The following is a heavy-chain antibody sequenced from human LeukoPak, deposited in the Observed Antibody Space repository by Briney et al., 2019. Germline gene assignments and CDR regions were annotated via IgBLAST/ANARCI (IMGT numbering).Heavy chain of an antibody. CDR1: GGSVSSGSYY. CDR3: ARRGPGYSSGWYDFDY. Sequence: SETLSLTCTVSGGSVSSGSYYWSWIRQPPGKGLEWIGYIYYSGSTNYNPSLKSRVTISVDTSKNQFSLKLSSVTAADTAVYYCARRGPGYSSGWYDFDYWGQGTLVTVSS. V-gene: IGHV4-61*01. CDR2: IYYSGST. J-gene: IGHJ4*02. D-gene: IGHD6-19*01.